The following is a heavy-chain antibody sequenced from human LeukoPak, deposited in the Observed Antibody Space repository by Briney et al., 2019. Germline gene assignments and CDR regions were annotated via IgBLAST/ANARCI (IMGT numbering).Heavy chain of an antibody. CDR2: INPNSLIP. CDR3: ARVKPVPTVSFDP. J-gene: IGHJ5*02. V-gene: IGHV1-8*01. D-gene: IGHD4-17*01. CDR1: GYTHSDYD. Sequence: ASVKVSCKASGYTHSDYDINWVRQAPGQGLEYMGWINPNSLIPGYARKFRGRVTLTMDTSIRTAYMELSGLTYDDTAIYYCARVKPVPTVSFDPWGQGTLVTVSS.